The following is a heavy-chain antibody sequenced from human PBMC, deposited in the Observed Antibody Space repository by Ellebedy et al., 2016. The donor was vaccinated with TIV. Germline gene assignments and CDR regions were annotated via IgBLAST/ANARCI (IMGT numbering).Heavy chain of an antibody. Sequence: GESLKISCAASGFTFSSYGMHWVRQAPGKGLEWVAVIWYDGSNKYHADSVKGRFTISRDNSKNTLYLQMNSLRAEDTAVYYCARTGVDIAAAALGVWGQGTTVTVSS. D-gene: IGHD6-13*01. CDR1: GFTFSSYG. CDR3: ARTGVDIAAAALGV. V-gene: IGHV3-33*08. CDR2: IWYDGSNK. J-gene: IGHJ6*02.